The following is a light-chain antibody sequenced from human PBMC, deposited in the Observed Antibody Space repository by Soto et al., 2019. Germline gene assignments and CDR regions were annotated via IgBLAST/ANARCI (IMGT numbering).Light chain of an antibody. CDR1: QSVSSW. CDR2: AAS. V-gene: IGKV1-12*01. Sequence: DIQMTQSPSTLSASVGDRVTITCRASQSVSSWLAWYQQKPGKAPKLLIYAASSLQSGVPSRFSGSGSGTDFTLTISSLQPEDFATYYCQQANSFPITSGHGTRLEIK. J-gene: IGKJ5*01. CDR3: QQANSFPIT.